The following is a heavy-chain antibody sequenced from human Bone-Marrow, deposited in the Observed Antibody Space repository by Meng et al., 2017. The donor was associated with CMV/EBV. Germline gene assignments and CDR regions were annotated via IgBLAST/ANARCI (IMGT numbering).Heavy chain of an antibody. Sequence: GGFLILCCAASGFTSSSYSMNWVRQAPGKGLEWVSSISSSSSYIYYADSVKGRFTIYRDNAKNSLYLQMNSLRAEDTAVYYCARDLTIFGGGYWGQGTLVTVSS. D-gene: IGHD3-3*01. CDR2: ISSSSSYI. V-gene: IGHV3-21*01. J-gene: IGHJ4*02. CDR1: GFTSSSYS. CDR3: ARDLTIFGGGY.